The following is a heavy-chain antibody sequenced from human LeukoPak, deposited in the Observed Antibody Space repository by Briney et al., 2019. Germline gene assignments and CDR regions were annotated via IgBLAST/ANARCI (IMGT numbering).Heavy chain of an antibody. V-gene: IGHV1-18*01. CDR3: AREDYGSGEFDY. J-gene: IGHJ4*02. CDR1: GYTFTSYG. Sequence: ASVKVSCKASGYTFTSYGISWVRQAPGQGLEWMGWISAYNGNTNYAQKLQGRVTMTTDTSTSTAYVELRSLRSDDTAVYYCAREDYGSGEFDYWGQGTLVTVSS. D-gene: IGHD3-10*01. CDR2: ISAYNGNT.